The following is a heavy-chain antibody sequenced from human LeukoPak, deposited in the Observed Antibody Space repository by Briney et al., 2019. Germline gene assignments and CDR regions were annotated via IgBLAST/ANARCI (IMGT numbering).Heavy chain of an antibody. CDR2: ISAYNDNT. CDR1: GYTFTSYG. J-gene: IGHJ5*02. Sequence: GASVKVSCKASGYTFTSYGITWVRQAPGQGLEWMGWISAYNDNTNYAQNLPGRVTMTTDTSTSTAYIKLKSLRSDDTAVYYCARDLYPGSGSYYNWFDPWGQGTLVTVSS. CDR3: ARDLYPGSGSYYNWFDP. D-gene: IGHD3-10*01. V-gene: IGHV1-18*01.